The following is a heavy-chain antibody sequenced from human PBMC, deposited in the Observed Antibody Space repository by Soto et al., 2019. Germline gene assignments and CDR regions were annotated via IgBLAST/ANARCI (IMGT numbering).Heavy chain of an antibody. CDR3: ARHSVSGSYAYYYYGMDV. CDR2: IYYSGST. V-gene: IGHV4-39*01. J-gene: IGHJ6*02. CDR1: GGFISSYY. D-gene: IGHD1-26*01. Sequence: PSETLSLTCTVSGGFISSYYWGWIRQPPGKGLEWIGSIYYSGSTYYNPSLKSRVTISVDTSKNQFSLKLSSVTAADTAVYYCARHSVSGSYAYYYYGMDVWGQGTTVPVSS.